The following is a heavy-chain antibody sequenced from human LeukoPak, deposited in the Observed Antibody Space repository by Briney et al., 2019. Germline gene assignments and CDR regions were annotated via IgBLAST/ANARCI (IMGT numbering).Heavy chain of an antibody. Sequence: ASVKVSCKASGGTFSSYAISWVRQAPGQGLEWMGRIIPILAIANYAQKFQGRVTITADTSTSTAYMGLSSLRSEDTAVYYCARVPGSYYVDFDYWGQGTLVTVSS. J-gene: IGHJ4*02. CDR3: ARVPGSYYVDFDY. CDR1: GGTFSSYA. V-gene: IGHV1-69*04. D-gene: IGHD3-10*01. CDR2: IIPILAIA.